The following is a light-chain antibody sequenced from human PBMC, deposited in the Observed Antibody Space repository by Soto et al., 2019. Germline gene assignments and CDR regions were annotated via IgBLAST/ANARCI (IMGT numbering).Light chain of an antibody. Sequence: QSVVAQPASVSGSPGQSITISCTGTSSDVGGYNYVSWYQQHPGKAPKLIIYAVTNRPSGVSIRFSGSKSGNTASLTISGLQAEDEADYYCCSYTSSTTYVFGPGTKVTVL. V-gene: IGLV2-14*01. CDR2: AVT. CDR1: SSDVGGYNY. J-gene: IGLJ1*01. CDR3: CSYTSSTTYV.